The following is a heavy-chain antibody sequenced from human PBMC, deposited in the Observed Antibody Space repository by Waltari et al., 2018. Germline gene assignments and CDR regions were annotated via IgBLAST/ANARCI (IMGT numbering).Heavy chain of an antibody. CDR3: ARVLTRKNWFDP. V-gene: IGHV4-39*01. J-gene: IGHJ5*02. CDR1: GGSISVSSYY. D-gene: IGHD2-15*01. Sequence: QLQVQESGPGLVKPSETMSLTCPVSGGSISVSSYYWGWIRQPPGMGLEWIASIYYSGNTYYSPSLKSRVRISVDTSRNQFSLKLSSVTAADTAVYYCARVLTRKNWFDPWGQGTLVTVSS. CDR2: IYYSGNT.